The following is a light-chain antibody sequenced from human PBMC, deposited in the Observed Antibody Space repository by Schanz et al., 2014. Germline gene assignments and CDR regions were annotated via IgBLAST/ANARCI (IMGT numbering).Light chain of an antibody. CDR2: LNSDGSH. CDR1: SGHSSYT. V-gene: IGLV4-69*01. CDR3: QTWGTGIRV. Sequence: QPVLTQSPSASASLGASVKLTCTLSSGHSSYTIAWHQQLPERGPRYLMKLNSDGSHSRGDGIPDRFSGSSSGAERYLTISSLQSEDEADYYCQTWGTGIRVFGGGTKLPV. J-gene: IGLJ3*02.